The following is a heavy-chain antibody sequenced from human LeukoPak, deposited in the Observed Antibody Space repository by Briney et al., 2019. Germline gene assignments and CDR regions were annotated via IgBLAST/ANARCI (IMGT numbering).Heavy chain of an antibody. Sequence: ASAKVSCKASGYTFTAYFIHWVRQAPGQGLEWMGWINPNSGATHYEWNFQGRVTMTRDTSISTAYMELSSLRSDDTAVYYCTRPPTITTWRIFDFWGQGTLVTVSS. CDR1: GYTFTAYF. V-gene: IGHV1-2*02. J-gene: IGHJ4*02. D-gene: IGHD4-11*01. CDR2: INPNSGAT. CDR3: TRPPTITTWRIFDF.